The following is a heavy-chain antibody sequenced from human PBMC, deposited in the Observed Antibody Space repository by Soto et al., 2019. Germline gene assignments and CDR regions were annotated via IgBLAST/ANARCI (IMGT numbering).Heavy chain of an antibody. Sequence: QVQLQQWGAGLLKPSETLSLTCAVYGGSFSGYYWSWIRQPPGKGLEWIGQINHSGSTNYNPSLKRRVTISVDTSKNQSSLKLSSVTAAVTAVYYCARFSDYWGQGTLVTVSS. J-gene: IGHJ4*02. CDR3: ARFSDY. V-gene: IGHV4-34*01. CDR2: INHSGST. CDR1: GGSFSGYY.